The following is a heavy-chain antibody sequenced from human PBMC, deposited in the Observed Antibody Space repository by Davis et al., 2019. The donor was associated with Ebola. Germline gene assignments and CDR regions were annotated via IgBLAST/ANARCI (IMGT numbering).Heavy chain of an antibody. Sequence: GESLKISCAASGLIVSSYYMSWVRQAPGKGLEWVSRIINDGSTTDYADSVKGRFTISRDNAENTLYLQMNSLRAEDTAVYYCARGPTVSGTGNSFDIWGPGTGVIISS. CDR1: GLIVSSYY. V-gene: IGHV3-74*01. CDR2: IINDGSTT. J-gene: IGHJ3*02. CDR3: ARGPTVSGTGNSFDI. D-gene: IGHD1-1*01.